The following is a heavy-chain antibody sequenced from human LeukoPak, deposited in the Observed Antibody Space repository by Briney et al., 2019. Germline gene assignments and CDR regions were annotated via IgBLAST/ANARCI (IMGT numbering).Heavy chain of an antibody. D-gene: IGHD5-12*01. V-gene: IGHV3-30*04. CDR1: GFTFSNYA. CDR2: MSYDGSNK. J-gene: IGHJ4*02. CDR3: ASDSGYDHHGLFDY. Sequence: GGSLRLSCAASGFTFSNYAMHWVRQAPGKGLEWVAVMSYDGSNKNYADSVKGRFSISRDNSKNTPFLQMNSLRAEDTAVYYCASDSGYDHHGLFDYWGQGTLVTVSS.